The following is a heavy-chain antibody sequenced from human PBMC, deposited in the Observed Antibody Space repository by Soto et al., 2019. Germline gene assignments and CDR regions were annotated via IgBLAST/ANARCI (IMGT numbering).Heavy chain of an antibody. CDR1: VFTVSSYG. D-gene: IGHD3-3*01. CDR2: ISYDGSNK. CDR3: AKVSNLIRFLEWLPTRPHYGMDV. V-gene: IGHV3-30*18. J-gene: IGHJ6*02. Sequence: AGSLGLWCAASVFTVSSYGMHWFRQDPGKGLEWVAVISYDGSNKYYADSVKGRFTISRDNSKNTLYLQMNSLRAEDTAVYYCAKVSNLIRFLEWLPTRPHYGMDVWGQGTTVTVSS.